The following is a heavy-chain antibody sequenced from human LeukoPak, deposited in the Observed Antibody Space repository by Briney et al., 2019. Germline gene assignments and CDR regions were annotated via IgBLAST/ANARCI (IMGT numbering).Heavy chain of an antibody. D-gene: IGHD5-24*01. Sequence: PGGSLRLSCAATGFTFSSYGMHWVRQAPGKGLEWVAVIWYDGSNKYYADSVKGRFTISRDNSKNTLYLQMNSLRAEDTAVYYCARDREMVYFDYWGQGTLVTVSS. J-gene: IGHJ4*02. CDR1: GFTFSSYG. V-gene: IGHV3-33*01. CDR3: ARDREMVYFDY. CDR2: IWYDGSNK.